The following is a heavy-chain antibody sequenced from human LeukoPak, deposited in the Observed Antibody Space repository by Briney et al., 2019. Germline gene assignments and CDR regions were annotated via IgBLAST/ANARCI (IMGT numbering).Heavy chain of an antibody. D-gene: IGHD6-13*01. CDR3: ARVAGISPFDY. Sequence: PGRSLRLSCAASGFTFSSYAMHWVRQAPAKGLEWVAVISYDGSNKYYADSVKGRFTISRDNSKNTLYLQMNSLRAEDTAVYYCARVAGISPFDYWGQGTLVTVSS. V-gene: IGHV3-30-3*01. CDR1: GFTFSSYA. J-gene: IGHJ4*02. CDR2: ISYDGSNK.